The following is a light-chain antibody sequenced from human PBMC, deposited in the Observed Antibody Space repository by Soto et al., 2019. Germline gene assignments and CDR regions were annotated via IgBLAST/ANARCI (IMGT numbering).Light chain of an antibody. V-gene: IGKV2-28*01. J-gene: IGKJ3*01. Sequence: DIVMTQSPLSLPVTPGEPASISCRSSQSLLHSNGYNYLDWYLQKPGQSPQLLIYLGCNRASGVPDRFSGSGSGTDFTLKISRVEAEDVGVYYCMQALQTQFTFGPGTKVDIK. CDR3: MQALQTQFT. CDR1: QSLLHSNGYNY. CDR2: LGC.